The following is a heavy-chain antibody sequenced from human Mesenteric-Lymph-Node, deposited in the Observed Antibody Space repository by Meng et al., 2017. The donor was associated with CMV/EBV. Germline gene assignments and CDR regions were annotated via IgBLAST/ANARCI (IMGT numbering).Heavy chain of an antibody. CDR3: AKSTVVFRAGYYFDC. CDR2: NYYSGTT. J-gene: IGHJ4*02. CDR1: GGSVRSGSYY. Sequence: SETLSLTCTVSGGSVRSGSYYWSWVRQPPGKGLEWIGYNYYSGTTNYNPSLQSRVSLSVDTSKNQFSLNLSSVTVADTAVYYCAKSTVVFRAGYYFDCWGQGTLVTVSS. D-gene: IGHD2-21*01. V-gene: IGHV4-61*01.